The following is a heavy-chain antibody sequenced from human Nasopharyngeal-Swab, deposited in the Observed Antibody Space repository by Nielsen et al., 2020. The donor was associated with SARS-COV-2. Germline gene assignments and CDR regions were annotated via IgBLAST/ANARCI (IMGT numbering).Heavy chain of an antibody. D-gene: IGHD3-16*01. CDR2: INAGNGNT. J-gene: IGHJ4*02. CDR1: GYTFTSYA. V-gene: IGHV1-3*01. Sequence: ASVKVSCKASGYTFTSYAMHWVRQAPGQRLEWMGWINAGNGNTKYSQKFQGRVTITRDTSASTAYMELSSLRSEDTAVYYCAREGGGIVPRADYFDYWGQGTLVTVS. CDR3: AREGGGIVPRADYFDY.